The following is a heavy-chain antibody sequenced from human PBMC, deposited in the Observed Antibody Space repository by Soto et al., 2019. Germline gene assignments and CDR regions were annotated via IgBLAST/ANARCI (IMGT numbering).Heavy chain of an antibody. D-gene: IGHD4-17*01. J-gene: IGHJ6*02. V-gene: IGHV4-39*01. Sequence: PETLSLTSRVSGGSISGSSYYWGWLRQPPGKGLEWIGSIYYSGSTYYNPSLKSRVTISVDTSKNQFSLKLSSVTAADTAVYYCASLRARWPPGPPGGYYYYGMDVWGQGTTVT. CDR2: IYYSGST. CDR3: ASLRARWPPGPPGGYYYYGMDV. CDR1: GGSISGSSYY.